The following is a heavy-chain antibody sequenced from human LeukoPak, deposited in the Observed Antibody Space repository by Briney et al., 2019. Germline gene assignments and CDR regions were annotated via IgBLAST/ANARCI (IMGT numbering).Heavy chain of an antibody. CDR1: GYTFTTYG. D-gene: IGHD4-17*01. CDR2: ISTFNGHT. V-gene: IGHV1-18*01. Sequence: ASVKVSCKASGYTFTTYGISWVRQAPGHGLEWMGWISTFNGHTNYAQSRQDRVTMTTDTSTSTVYMELSSLRSEDTAVYYCARGATVTTGGPYYYYMDVWGKGTTVTVSS. J-gene: IGHJ6*03. CDR3: ARGATVTTGGPYYYYMDV.